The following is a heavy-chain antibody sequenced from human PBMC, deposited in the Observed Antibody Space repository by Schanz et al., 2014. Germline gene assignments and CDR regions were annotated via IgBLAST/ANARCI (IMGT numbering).Heavy chain of an antibody. J-gene: IGHJ4*02. CDR1: GFTFNSYS. CDR2: ISSTSSSK. V-gene: IGHV3-48*02. CDR3: AKDGVPSPWVCFGGYCYSGGADY. Sequence: EVHLVESGGGLGQRGGSLIVSCEGSGFTFNSYSMNWVRQAPGKGLEWISYISSTSSSKDYADSVKGRFSISRDNAKNSLYLQMNSLRDEDTAVYYCAKDGVPSPWVCFGGYCYSGGADYWGQGTLVTVSS. D-gene: IGHD2-21*02.